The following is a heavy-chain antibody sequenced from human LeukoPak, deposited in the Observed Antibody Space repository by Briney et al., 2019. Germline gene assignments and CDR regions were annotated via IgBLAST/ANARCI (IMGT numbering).Heavy chain of an antibody. CDR3: ARGPYYDILTGYSNDY. J-gene: IGHJ4*02. CDR2: IDSSGGYM. Sequence: GGSLRLSCAASGFTFNTYSMNWARQAPGKGLEWVSSIDSSGGYMFYADSVKGRFIISRDNAKDSLYLQMNSLRVEDTAVYYCARGPYYDILTGYSNDYWGQGTLVTVSS. D-gene: IGHD3-9*01. V-gene: IGHV3-21*06. CDR1: GFTFNTYS.